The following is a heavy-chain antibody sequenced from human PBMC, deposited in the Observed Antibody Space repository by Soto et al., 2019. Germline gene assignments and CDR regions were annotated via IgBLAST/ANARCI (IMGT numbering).Heavy chain of an antibody. CDR2: IIPIFGTA. Sequence: SVKVSCKASGYTFTSYDINWVRQAPGQGLEWMGGIIPIFGTANYAQKFQGRVTITADESTSTAYMELSSLRSEDTAVYYCAIAPFDSSGYYYLGYWGQGTLVTVSS. CDR3: AIAPFDSSGYYYLGY. J-gene: IGHJ4*02. CDR1: GYTFTSYD. D-gene: IGHD3-22*01. V-gene: IGHV1-69*13.